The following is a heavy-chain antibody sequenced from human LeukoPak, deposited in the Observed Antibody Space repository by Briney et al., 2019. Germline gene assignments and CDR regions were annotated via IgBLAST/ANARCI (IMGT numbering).Heavy chain of an antibody. CDR1: GFTFSNAW. J-gene: IGHJ4*02. CDR2: IKSKTDGGTT. Sequence: GGSLRLSCAASGFTFSNAWMSWVRQAPGKGLEWVGRIKSKTDGGTTDYAAPVKGRFTISRDDSKNTLYLQMNSLKTEGTAVYYCTGRDYVWGSYRYELDYWGQGTLVTVSS. V-gene: IGHV3-15*01. CDR3: TGRDYVWGSYRYELDY. D-gene: IGHD3-16*02.